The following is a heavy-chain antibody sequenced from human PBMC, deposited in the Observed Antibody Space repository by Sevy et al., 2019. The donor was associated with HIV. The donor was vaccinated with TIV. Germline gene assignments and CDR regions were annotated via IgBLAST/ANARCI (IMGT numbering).Heavy chain of an antibody. J-gene: IGHJ4*02. CDR1: GFTFSSYA. D-gene: IGHD2-2*01. V-gene: IGHV3-23*01. CDR3: AREGCSRPHDY. CDR2: FSFGCGKI. Sequence: GGSLRLSCAASGFTFSSYAMSWVRQPPGKGLEWVATFSFGCGKINYADSVKGRFTISRDNSKNTLFLQMNRLRAEDTAVYYCAREGCSRPHDYWGQGTLVTGSS.